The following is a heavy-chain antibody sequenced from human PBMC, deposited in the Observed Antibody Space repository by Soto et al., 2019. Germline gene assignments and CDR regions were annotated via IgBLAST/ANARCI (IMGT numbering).Heavy chain of an antibody. CDR3: AREVVVVAATPRFDY. D-gene: IGHD2-15*01. CDR1: GFTFSDYY. CDR2: ISSSSSYT. J-gene: IGHJ4*02. V-gene: IGHV3-11*05. Sequence: QVQLVESGGGLVKPGGSLRLSCAASGFTFSDYYMSWIRQAPGKGLEWVSYISSSSSYTNYADSVKGRFTISRDNAKNSRYLQMNSLRAEDTAVYYCAREVVVVAATPRFDYWGQGTLVTVSS.